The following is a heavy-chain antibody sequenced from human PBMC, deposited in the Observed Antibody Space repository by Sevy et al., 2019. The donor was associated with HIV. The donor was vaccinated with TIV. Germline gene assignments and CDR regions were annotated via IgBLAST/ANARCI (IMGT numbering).Heavy chain of an antibody. V-gene: IGHV4-39*01. Sequence: SETLSLTCSVSNAXISSSSYYWGWVRQPPGKALEXXGIXYYSGTTYYSPSHKSRVTISVDTSKNQFFLDLRSMTATDTAVYYCXXHSDXXXXSXXXXXGXGXLVTVSS. CDR3: XXHSDXXXXSXXXX. CDR1: NAXISSSSYY. CDR2: XYYSGTT. D-gene: IGHD6-25*01. J-gene: IGHJ4*02.